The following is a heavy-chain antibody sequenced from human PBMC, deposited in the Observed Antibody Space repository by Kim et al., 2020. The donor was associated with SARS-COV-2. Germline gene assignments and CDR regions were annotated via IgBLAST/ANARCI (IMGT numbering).Heavy chain of an antibody. J-gene: IGHJ4*02. CDR1: GFTFSSYS. V-gene: IGHV3-48*02. CDR2: ISSSSTI. CDR3: ARDDSNYENKYDY. D-gene: IGHD4-4*01. Sequence: GGSLRLSCAASGFTFSSYSMNWVRQAPGKGLEWVSYISSSSTIYYADSVKGRFTISRDNAKNSLYLQMNSLRDEDTAVYYCARDDSNYENKYDYWGQGTL.